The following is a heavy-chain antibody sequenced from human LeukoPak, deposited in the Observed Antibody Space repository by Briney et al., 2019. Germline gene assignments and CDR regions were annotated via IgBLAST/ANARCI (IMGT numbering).Heavy chain of an antibody. D-gene: IGHD3-9*01. V-gene: IGHV1-2*04. Sequence: ASVKVSCKASGYTFTGYYMHWVRQAPGQGLEWMGWINPNSGGTNYAQKFQGWVTMTRDTSISTAYMELSRLRSDDTAVYYCARADVLRYFDWLPESAYYYGMDVWGQGTTVTVSS. CDR2: INPNSGGT. J-gene: IGHJ6*02. CDR1: GYTFTGYY. CDR3: ARADVLRYFDWLPESAYYYGMDV.